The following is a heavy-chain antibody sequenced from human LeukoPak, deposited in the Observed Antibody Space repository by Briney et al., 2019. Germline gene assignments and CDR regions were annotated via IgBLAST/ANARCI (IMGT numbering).Heavy chain of an antibody. Sequence: PGGSLRLSCAASGFTFSNYGMSWVRQAPGKGLEWVSAISGSGGSTYYADSVKGRFTISRDNSKNTLYLQMNSLRAEDTAVYYCAKDRIAAAGPFDYWGQGTLVTVSS. V-gene: IGHV3-23*01. J-gene: IGHJ4*02. CDR3: AKDRIAAAGPFDY. D-gene: IGHD6-13*01. CDR1: GFTFSNYG. CDR2: ISGSGGST.